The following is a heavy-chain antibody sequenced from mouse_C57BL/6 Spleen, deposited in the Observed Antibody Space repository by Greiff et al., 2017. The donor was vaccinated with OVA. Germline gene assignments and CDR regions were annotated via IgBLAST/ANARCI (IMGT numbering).Heavy chain of an antibody. Sequence: QVQLQQPGAELVRPGSSVKLSCKASGYTFTSYWMHWVKQRPIQGLEWIGNIDPSDSETHYNQKFKDKATLTVDKSSSTAYMQLSSLTSEDSAVYSCARGYYDYDGYAMDYWGQGTSVTVSS. V-gene: IGHV1-52*01. D-gene: IGHD2-4*01. CDR1: GYTFTSYW. CDR2: IDPSDSET. J-gene: IGHJ4*01. CDR3: ARGYYDYDGYAMDY.